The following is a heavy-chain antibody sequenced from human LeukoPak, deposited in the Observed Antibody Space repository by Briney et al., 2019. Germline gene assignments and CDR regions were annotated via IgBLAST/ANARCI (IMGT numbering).Heavy chain of an antibody. D-gene: IGHD4-23*01. CDR1: GFTFSDHY. J-gene: IGHJ4*03. CDR3: ARGDYGGDYFDY. Sequence: GGSLRLSCEVSGFTFSDHYMSWIRQAPGKRLEWVSYISSGSTYTNYADSVEGRFTISRDNAKNSLYLQMNSLRAEDTAVYYCARGDYGGDYFDYWGQGTMVTVSS. V-gene: IGHV3-11*05. CDR2: ISSGSTYT.